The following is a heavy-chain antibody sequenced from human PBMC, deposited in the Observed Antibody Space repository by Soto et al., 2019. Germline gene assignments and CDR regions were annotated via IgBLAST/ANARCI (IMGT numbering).Heavy chain of an antibody. D-gene: IGHD4-17*01. CDR3: ARGPGQDNTNYGFYYYYYMDV. Sequence: EVQLLESGGGLAQPGGSLRLSCAASGFTFSNCAMTWVRQAPGKGLEWVSSISGGGGSTYYPDSVKGRFAISRDNPQNTLYLQLNSLRAEDTAVYYCARGPGQDNTNYGFYYYYYMDVWGKGTTVTVSS. CDR1: GFTFSNCA. J-gene: IGHJ6*03. CDR2: ISGGGGST. V-gene: IGHV3-23*01.